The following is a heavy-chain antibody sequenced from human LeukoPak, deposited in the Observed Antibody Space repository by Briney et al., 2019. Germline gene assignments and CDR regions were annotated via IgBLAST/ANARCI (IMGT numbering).Heavy chain of an antibody. D-gene: IGHD2-2*01. CDR2: IYYSGST. J-gene: IGHJ4*02. CDR3: ARGRAQPDY. CDR1: GGSISSSSYY. Sequence: PSATLSLTCTVSGGSISSSSYYWGWIRQPPGKGLEWIGSIYYSGSTYYNPSLKSRVTISVDTAKNQFSLKLSSVTAADTAVYYCARGRAQPDYWGQGTLVTVSS. V-gene: IGHV4-39*07.